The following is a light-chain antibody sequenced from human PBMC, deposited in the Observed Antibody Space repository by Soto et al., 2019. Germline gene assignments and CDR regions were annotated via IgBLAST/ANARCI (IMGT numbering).Light chain of an antibody. CDR2: AAS. J-gene: IGKJ2*01. CDR1: QTISTY. V-gene: IGKV1-39*01. CDR3: QQTFSTPYT. Sequence: DIQMTQSPPSLSASVGDRVTITCRARQTISTYLNWYQQKPGKAPKLLIFAASSLESGVPSRVSGSGSGTDFTLTIGSLQPEDFAFYYCQQTFSTPYTFGQGTKLEIK.